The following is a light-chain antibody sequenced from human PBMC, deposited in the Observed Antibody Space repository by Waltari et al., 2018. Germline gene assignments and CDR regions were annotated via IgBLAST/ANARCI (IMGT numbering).Light chain of an antibody. CDR3: CSFTSSSTWV. CDR1: PTDIGGSNY. Sequence: QSALTQPASLSGSPGRSITLPCTGTPTDIGGSNYTCWYQQRPGKAPQLIIFDVSSPPSWISNRFSGSKFGNTASLTISGLQPEDEADYYCCSFTSSSTWVFGGGTKLTVL. J-gene: IGLJ3*02. V-gene: IGLV2-14*01. CDR2: DVS.